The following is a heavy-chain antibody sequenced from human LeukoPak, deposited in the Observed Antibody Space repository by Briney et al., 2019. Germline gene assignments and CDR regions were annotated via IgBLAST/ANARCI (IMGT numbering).Heavy chain of an antibody. CDR1: GFTFSNAW. Sequence: GGSLRLSCAASGFTFSNAWMSWVRQAPGKGVEWVGRIKSKTDGGTTDYAAPVKGRFTISRDDSKNTLYLQMNSLKTEDTAVYYCTTGGIAARYFDYWGQGTLVTVSS. V-gene: IGHV3-15*01. D-gene: IGHD6-6*01. CDR3: TTGGIAARYFDY. J-gene: IGHJ4*02. CDR2: IKSKTDGGTT.